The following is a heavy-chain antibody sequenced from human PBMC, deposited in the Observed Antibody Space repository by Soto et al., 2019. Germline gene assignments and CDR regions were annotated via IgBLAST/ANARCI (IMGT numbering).Heavy chain of an antibody. V-gene: IGHV4-34*01. Sequence: XETLSLTCSVYGWSFSGYYWSWIRQPPGKGLDWIGEINHSGSTNYNPSLKSRVTISVDASKNQFSLKLSSVTAADTAVYYCARGRVATAGYYYYGMDVWGQGPTVTVSS. CDR1: GWSFSGYY. J-gene: IGHJ6*02. CDR2: INHSGST. CDR3: ARGRVATAGYYYYGMDV. D-gene: IGHD5-12*01.